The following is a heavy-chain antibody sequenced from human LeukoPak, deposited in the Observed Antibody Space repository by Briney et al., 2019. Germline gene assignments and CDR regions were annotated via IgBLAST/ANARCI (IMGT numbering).Heavy chain of an antibody. CDR3: ARREADDILTGLKREIDY. J-gene: IGHJ4*02. V-gene: IGHV4-34*01. Sequence: SETLSLTCAVYGASFSGYYWSWIRQLPGKGLEWIGEINHSGSTNYNPSLKSRVTISIDTSKNQFSLKLSSVTAADAAVYYCARREADDILTGLKREIDYWGQGTLVTVSS. CDR1: GASFSGYY. D-gene: IGHD3-9*01. CDR2: INHSGST.